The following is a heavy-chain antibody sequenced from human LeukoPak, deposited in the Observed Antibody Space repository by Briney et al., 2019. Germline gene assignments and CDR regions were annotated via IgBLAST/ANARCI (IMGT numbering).Heavy chain of an antibody. D-gene: IGHD3-22*01. Sequence: ASVEVSCKTSGDTHTSYGIGWVRQAPGQGLEWMGWISVYNGNTNYAQKFQDRVTMTTDTSTSTTYMELRSLRSDDTAVYYCAVSYYYDSSAYYYWGQGTLVTVSS. CDR1: GDTHTSYG. CDR3: AVSYYYDSSAYYY. V-gene: IGHV1-18*01. CDR2: ISVYNGNT. J-gene: IGHJ4*02.